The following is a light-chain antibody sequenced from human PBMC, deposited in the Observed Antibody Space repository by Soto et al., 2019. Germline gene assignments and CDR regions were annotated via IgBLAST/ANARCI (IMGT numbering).Light chain of an antibody. CDR3: QQEYNLPL. J-gene: IGKJ4*02. Sequence: PGERVTLSCRASQSVSSSYLTWYQQKPGQAPRLLIYGASTRATNLPARFSGSGSGTDFTLTISSLQPEDFAVYYCQQEYNLPLFGGGTKVDIK. V-gene: IGKV3D-7*01. CDR2: GAS. CDR1: QSVSSSY.